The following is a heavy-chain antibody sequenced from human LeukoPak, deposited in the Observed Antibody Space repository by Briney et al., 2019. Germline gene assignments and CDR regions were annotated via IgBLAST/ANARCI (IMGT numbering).Heavy chain of an antibody. CDR3: TTGTLTSDY. CDR1: GFTFGNYW. J-gene: IGHJ4*02. V-gene: IGHV3-74*01. D-gene: IGHD4-17*01. Sequence: PGGSLRLSCTASGFTFGNYWMHWVRQGPGKGLMWVSRVSTDGSSTNYADSVKGRFTISRDNAKNTLYLQMNSLKTEDTGIYYCTTGTLTSDYWGQGTLVTVSS. CDR2: VSTDGSST.